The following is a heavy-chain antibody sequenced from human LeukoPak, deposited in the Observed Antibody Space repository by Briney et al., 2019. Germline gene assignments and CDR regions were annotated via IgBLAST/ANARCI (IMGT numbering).Heavy chain of an antibody. J-gene: IGHJ4*02. CDR3: ARDYADYVGYFFFDY. CDR2: ISGGGETT. CDR1: GFTFNNYA. V-gene: IGHV3-23*01. D-gene: IGHD4-17*01. Sequence: GSLRLSGAASGFTFNNYAMNWVRQAPGKGLEWVSSISGGGETTYYADSAKGRFTISRDNSQNTLYLQMNSLRAEDTAVYYCARDYADYVGYFFFDYWGQGTLVTVSS.